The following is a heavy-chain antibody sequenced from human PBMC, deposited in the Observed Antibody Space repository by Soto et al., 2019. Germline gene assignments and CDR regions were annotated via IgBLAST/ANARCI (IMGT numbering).Heavy chain of an antibody. V-gene: IGHV1-2*02. CDR1: GYTFTGYY. D-gene: IGHD5-12*01. J-gene: IGHJ6*02. Sequence: VKVSCEASGYTFTGYYMHWVRRAPGQGLEWMGWINPNSGGTNYAQKFQGRVTMTRDTSISTAYMELSRLRSDDTAVYYCARESVDRGVPDVWGQGTTVTVSS. CDR2: INPNSGGT. CDR3: ARESVDRGVPDV.